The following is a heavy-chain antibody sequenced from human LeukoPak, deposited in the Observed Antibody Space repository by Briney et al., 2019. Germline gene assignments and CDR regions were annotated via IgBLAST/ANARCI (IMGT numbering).Heavy chain of an antibody. Sequence: PSETLSLTCTVSGGSISSYYWSWIRQPPGKGLEWIGYIYYSGSTNYNPSLKSRVTISVDTSKNQFSLKLSSVTAADTAVYYCARGLPLGHFDYWGQGTLVTVSS. J-gene: IGHJ4*02. CDR3: ARGLPLGHFDY. CDR1: GGSISSYY. CDR2: IYYSGST. D-gene: IGHD3-16*01. V-gene: IGHV4-59*01.